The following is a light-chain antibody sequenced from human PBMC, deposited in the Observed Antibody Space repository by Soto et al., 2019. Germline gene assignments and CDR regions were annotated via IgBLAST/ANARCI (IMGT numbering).Light chain of an antibody. CDR1: RGFGSI. CDR3: QQYYSFPRT. Sequence: VIWMTQSPSYLSASPGERVPTSFGMGRGFGSILAWYQQKPGKAPELLIYAASTLQSGVPSRFSGSGSGTDFTLTISCLQSEDFATYYCQQYYSFPRTFGQGTKVEIK. V-gene: IGKV1D-8*01. J-gene: IGKJ1*01. CDR2: AAS.